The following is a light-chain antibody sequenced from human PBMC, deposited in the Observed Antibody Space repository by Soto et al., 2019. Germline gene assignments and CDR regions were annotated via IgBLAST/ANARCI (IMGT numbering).Light chain of an antibody. CDR1: SSDVGGYNY. CDR3: SSYAGSNNLVV. J-gene: IGLJ2*01. Sequence: QSVLTQPPSASGSPGQSVTISCTGTSSDVGGYNYVSWYQQHPGKAPKLMICEVSKRPSGVPDRFSGSKSGNTASLTVSGLQAEDEADYYCSSYAGSNNLVVFGGGTKLTVL. V-gene: IGLV2-8*01. CDR2: EVS.